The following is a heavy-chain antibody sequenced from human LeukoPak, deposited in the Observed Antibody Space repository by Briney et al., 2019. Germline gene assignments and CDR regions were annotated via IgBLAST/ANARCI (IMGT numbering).Heavy chain of an antibody. CDR1: GGTFSSYA. J-gene: IGHJ6*02. CDR2: IIPIFGTA. CDR3: ARDENRSGSNNYGMDV. D-gene: IGHD3-10*01. V-gene: IGHV1-69*05. Sequence: SVKVSCKASGGTFSSYAISWVRQSPGQGLEWMGGIIPIFGTANYAQKFQGRVTMTRDTPTSTVYMELSSLRSEDTAVYYCARDENRSGSNNYGMDVWGQGTTVTVSS.